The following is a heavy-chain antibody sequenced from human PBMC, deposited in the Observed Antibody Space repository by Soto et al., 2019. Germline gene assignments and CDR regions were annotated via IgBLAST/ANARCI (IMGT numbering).Heavy chain of an antibody. CDR2: ISGSGGST. CDR1: GFTFSSYA. D-gene: IGHD2-2*01. CDR3: ANDRRQRYCSSTSCAGYYYYYYYMDV. J-gene: IGHJ6*03. V-gene: IGHV3-23*01. Sequence: PGGSLRLSCAASGFTFSSYAMSWVRQAPGKGLEWVSAISGSGGSTYYADSVKGRFTISRDNSKNTLYLKMNSLRAEDTAVYYCANDRRQRYCSSTSCAGYYYYYYYMDVWGKGTTVTVSS.